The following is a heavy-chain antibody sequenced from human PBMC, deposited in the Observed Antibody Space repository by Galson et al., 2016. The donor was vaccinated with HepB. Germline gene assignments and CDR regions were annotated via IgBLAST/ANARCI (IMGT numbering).Heavy chain of an antibody. CDR3: ARELRPLGFDP. J-gene: IGHJ5*02. Sequence: SVKVSCKASGYIFTKYGISWVRQAPGQGLEWIGGIIPIFGRAIYAQQFQGRVTITADESTSTVYMELSSLRSEDTAVYYCARELRPLGFDPWGQGTLVTVSS. CDR1: GYIFTKYG. CDR2: IIPIFGRA. V-gene: IGHV1-69*13.